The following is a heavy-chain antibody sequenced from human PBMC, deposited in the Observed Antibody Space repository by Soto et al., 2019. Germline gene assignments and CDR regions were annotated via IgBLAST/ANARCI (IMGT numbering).Heavy chain of an antibody. CDR1: GGSISISSYY. Sequence: QLQLQESGPGLVKPSETLSLTCTVSGGSISISSYYWGWIRQPPGKGLEWIGSTYYSGSTYYNASVKSRVTISVDTSKNQFSLKLSSVTAADTAVYYCARQITTNWFDPWGQGTLVTVSS. D-gene: IGHD4-4*01. CDR3: ARQITTNWFDP. CDR2: TYYSGST. J-gene: IGHJ5*02. V-gene: IGHV4-39*01.